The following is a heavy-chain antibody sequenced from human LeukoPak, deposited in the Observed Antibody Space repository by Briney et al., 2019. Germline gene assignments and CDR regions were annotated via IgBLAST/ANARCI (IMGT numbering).Heavy chain of an antibody. CDR1: GFTFSSYG. D-gene: IGHD1-26*01. CDR3: ARDRAYGMDV. Sequence: GRSLRLSCAASGFTFSSYGMHWVRHAPGKGLEWVAVISYDGSNKYYADSVKGRFTISRDNAKNTLYLQMNSLRAEDTAVYYCARDRAYGMDVWGQGTTVTVSS. CDR2: ISYDGSNK. J-gene: IGHJ6*02. V-gene: IGHV3-30*03.